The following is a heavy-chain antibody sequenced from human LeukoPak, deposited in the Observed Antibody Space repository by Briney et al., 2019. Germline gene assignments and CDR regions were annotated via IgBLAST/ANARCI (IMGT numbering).Heavy chain of an antibody. CDR3: ARGRMYYDFWSGYYTTCQSYYYYMDV. J-gene: IGHJ6*03. Sequence: SETLSLTCAVYGGSFSGYYWSWIRLPPGKGLEWIGEINHSGSTNYNPSLKSRVTISVDTSKNQFSLKLSSVTAADTAVYYCARGRMYYDFWSGYYTTCQSYYYYMDVWGKGTTVTVSS. D-gene: IGHD3-3*01. CDR1: GGSFSGYY. V-gene: IGHV4-34*01. CDR2: INHSGST.